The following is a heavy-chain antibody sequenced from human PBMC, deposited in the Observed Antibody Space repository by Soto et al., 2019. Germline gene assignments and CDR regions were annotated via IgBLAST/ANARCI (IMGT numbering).Heavy chain of an antibody. V-gene: IGHV3-23*01. D-gene: IGHD3-22*01. J-gene: IGHJ4*02. CDR1: GFTFSNYA. Sequence: EVQLLESGGGLVQPGGSLRLSCAASGFTFSNYAMSWVRQAAGKGLEWVSATSGSGGNTYYADSVKGRFTISRDNSKNTLYLQMNSLRVEDTAEYFCAKDRYYDNGHFDSWGQGTLVTVSS. CDR3: AKDRYYDNGHFDS. CDR2: TSGSGGNT.